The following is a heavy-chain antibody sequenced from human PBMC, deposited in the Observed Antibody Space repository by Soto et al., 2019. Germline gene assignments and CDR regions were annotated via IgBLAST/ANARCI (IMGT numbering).Heavy chain of an antibody. V-gene: IGHV3-7*01. CDR3: ARDFDGYFDY. CDR2: INQDGSEK. Sequence: PGVSLRLSCAASRFTFSRYWMSWVRQATGKRLERVANINQDGSEKYYVDSVKCRFTISRDNAKNSLYLQMNSLRAEVTAVYYCARDFDGYFDYWGQGTLVTVSS. J-gene: IGHJ4*02. CDR1: RFTFSRYW.